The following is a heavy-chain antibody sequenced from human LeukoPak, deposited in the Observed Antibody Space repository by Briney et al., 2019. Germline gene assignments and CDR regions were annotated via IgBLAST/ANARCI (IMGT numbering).Heavy chain of an antibody. CDR1: GFTFSSYG. D-gene: IGHD5-18*01. CDR3: ARDPSNTTAMVTDWFDP. V-gene: IGHV3-33*01. Sequence: PGRSLRLSCAASGFTFSSYGMHWVRQAPGKGLEWVAVIWYDGSNKYYADSVEGRFTISRDNSKNTLYLQMNSLRAEDTAVYYCARDPSNTTAMVTDWFDPWGQGTLVTVSS. J-gene: IGHJ5*02. CDR2: IWYDGSNK.